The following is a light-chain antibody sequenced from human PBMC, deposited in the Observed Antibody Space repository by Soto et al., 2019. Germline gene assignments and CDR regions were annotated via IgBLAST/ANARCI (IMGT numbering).Light chain of an antibody. CDR2: EGS. CDR3: CSYAGSSTYG. Sequence: QSALTQPASVSGSPGQAITISCTGTSSDVGSYNLVSWYQQHPGKAPKLMIYEGSKRPSGVSNRFSGSKSGNTASLTISGLQAEDEADYYCCSYAGSSTYGFGTGTNLTVL. CDR1: SSDVGSYNL. J-gene: IGLJ1*01. V-gene: IGLV2-23*01.